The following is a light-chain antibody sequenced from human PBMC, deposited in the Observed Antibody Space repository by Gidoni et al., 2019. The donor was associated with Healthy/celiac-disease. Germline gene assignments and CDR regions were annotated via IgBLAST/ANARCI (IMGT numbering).Light chain of an antibody. V-gene: IGKV1-39*01. J-gene: IGKJ3*01. CDR1: QSISSY. CDR3: QQSYSTPFT. Sequence: DIQMTQSPSALSASVEDRVTITCRASQSISSYLNWYQQKPGKATKRLIYAASSLQSGFPSRFSGSGSGTDFTRTISSLQPEDFATYHCQQSYSTPFTFGPGTKVDIK. CDR2: AAS.